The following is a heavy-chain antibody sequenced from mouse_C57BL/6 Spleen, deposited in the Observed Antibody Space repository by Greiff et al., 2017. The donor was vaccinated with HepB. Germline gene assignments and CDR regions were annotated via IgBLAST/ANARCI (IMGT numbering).Heavy chain of an antibody. J-gene: IGHJ2*01. CDR2: ISYSGST. V-gene: IGHV3-8*01. CDR3: ARSGGGVYYGSSHFDY. D-gene: IGHD1-1*01. Sequence: EVKLVESGPGLAKPSQTLSLTCSVTGYSITSDYWNWIRKFPGNKLEYMGYISYSGSTYYNPSLKSRISITRDTSKNQYYLQLNSVTTEDTATYYCARSGGGVYYGSSHFDYWGQGTTLTVSS. CDR1: GYSITSDY.